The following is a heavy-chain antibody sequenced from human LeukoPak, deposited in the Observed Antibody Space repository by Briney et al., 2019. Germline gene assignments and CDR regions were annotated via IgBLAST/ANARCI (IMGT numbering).Heavy chain of an antibody. D-gene: IGHD2-2*01. CDR1: GFTFSSYS. Sequence: PGGSLRLSCAASGFTFSSYSMNWVRQAPGKGLEWVSSISSSGSYIHYADSVKGRFTVSRDNAKNSLYLQMNSLRAEDTAVYYCARDRGDCSSTSCMVDWFDPWGQGTLVTVSS. V-gene: IGHV3-21*01. CDR2: ISSSGSYI. CDR3: ARDRGDCSSTSCMVDWFDP. J-gene: IGHJ5*02.